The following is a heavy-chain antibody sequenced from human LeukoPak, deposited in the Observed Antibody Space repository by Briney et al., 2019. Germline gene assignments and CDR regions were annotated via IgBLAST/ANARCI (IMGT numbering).Heavy chain of an antibody. CDR3: ARDYYDSSGAGSL. Sequence: WGSLRLSCAAPGFTLSSNYMSWGRQAPGEGLEWGSVIYSGGSTYYADSVKGRFTISRDNSKNTLYLQMNSLRAEDTAVYYCARDYYDSSGAGSLWGQGTLVTVSS. D-gene: IGHD3-22*01. CDR1: GFTLSSNY. V-gene: IGHV3-66*02. CDR2: IYSGGST. J-gene: IGHJ4*02.